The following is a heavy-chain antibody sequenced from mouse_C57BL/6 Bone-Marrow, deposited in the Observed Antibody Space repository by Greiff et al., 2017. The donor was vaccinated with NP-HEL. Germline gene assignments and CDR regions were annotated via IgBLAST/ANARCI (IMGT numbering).Heavy chain of an antibody. CDR3: ARRDYYGSSYYWYFDV. CDR1: GFTFSDYG. D-gene: IGHD1-1*01. Sequence: EVMLVESGGGLVKPGGSLKLSCAASGFTFSDYGMHWVRQAPEKGLEWVAYISSGSSTFYYADTVKGRFPISRDTAKTTLFLQLPSVRCEDTAKYYCARRDYYGSSYYWYFDVGGTGTTVTVSS. J-gene: IGHJ1*03. V-gene: IGHV5-17*01. CDR2: ISSGSSTF.